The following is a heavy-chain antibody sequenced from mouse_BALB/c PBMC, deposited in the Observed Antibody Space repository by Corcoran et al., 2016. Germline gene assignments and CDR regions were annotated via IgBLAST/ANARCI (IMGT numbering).Heavy chain of an antibody. CDR1: GYTFTNYG. V-gene: IGHV9-3-1*01. CDR2: INTYTGEP. Sequence: QNQLVQSGPELKKPGETVKISCKASGYTFTNYGMNWVKQAPGKGLKWMGWINTYTGEPTYADDFKGRFAFSLETSASTAYLQINNLKNEDTATYFCAITTVVDYWGQGTTLTVSS. J-gene: IGHJ2*01. D-gene: IGHD1-1*01. CDR3: AITTVVDY.